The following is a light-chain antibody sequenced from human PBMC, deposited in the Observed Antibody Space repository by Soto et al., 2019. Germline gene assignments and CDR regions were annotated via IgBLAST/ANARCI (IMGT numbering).Light chain of an antibody. CDR2: SND. V-gene: IGLV1-44*01. CDR3: AAWDDILNGVL. Sequence: QSVLTQPPSASGTPGQRVTISCSGGSSNIGSNSVNWYQRLPGTAPKLLIYSNDQRPSGVPDRFSGSKSGTSASLAISGLQSEDEADYYCAAWDDILNGVLFGGGTKLTVL. CDR1: SSNIGSNS. J-gene: IGLJ2*01.